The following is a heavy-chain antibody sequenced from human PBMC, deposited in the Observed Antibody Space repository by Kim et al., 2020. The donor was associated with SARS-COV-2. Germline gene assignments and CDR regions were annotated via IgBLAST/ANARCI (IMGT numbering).Heavy chain of an antibody. J-gene: IGHJ5*02. D-gene: IGHD2-2*01. V-gene: IGHV4-34*13. Sequence: YNPSLKRRVTIFVDTSKTPFSLRQSSVTAADTAVYYCARYCSSTTCLSGPWGQGTLVTVSS. CDR3: ARYCSSTTCLSGP.